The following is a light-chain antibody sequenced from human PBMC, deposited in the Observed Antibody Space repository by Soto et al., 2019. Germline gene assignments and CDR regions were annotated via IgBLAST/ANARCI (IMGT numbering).Light chain of an antibody. CDR1: SSDVGGYNY. CDR3: SSYTSSSTAV. Sequence: QSVLTQPASVSGSPGQSITISCTGTSSDVGGYNYVSWYQQHPGKAPKLMIYEVSNRPSGVSNRFSGSKCGNTASLTISGLQAEDEADYYCSSYTSSSTAVFGGGTQLTVL. J-gene: IGLJ7*01. V-gene: IGLV2-14*01. CDR2: EVS.